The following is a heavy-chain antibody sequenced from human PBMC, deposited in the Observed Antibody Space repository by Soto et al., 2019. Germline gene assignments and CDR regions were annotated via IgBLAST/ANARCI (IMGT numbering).Heavy chain of an antibody. CDR1: GFTFSSYG. V-gene: IGHV3-33*01. CDR3: ARDHRGMKDTDKQEPNYYYYGMDV. J-gene: IGHJ6*02. CDR2: IWYDGSNK. Sequence: GGSLRLSCAATGFTFSSYGMHWVRQAPGKGLEWVAVIWYDGSNKYYADSVKGRFTISRDNSKNTLYLQMNSLRAEDTAVYYCARDHRGMKDTDKQEPNYYYYGMDVWGQGTTVTVSS.